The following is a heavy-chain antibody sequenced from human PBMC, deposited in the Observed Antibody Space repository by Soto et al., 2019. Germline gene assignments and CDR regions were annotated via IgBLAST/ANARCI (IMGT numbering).Heavy chain of an antibody. V-gene: IGHV1-69*13. Sequence: SVKVSCKASGGTFSSYAISLVRQAPGQGLEWMGGIIPIFGTANYAQKFQGRVTITADESTSTAYMELSSLRSEDTAVYYCARIVDCSGGSCYGPQFDYWGQGTLVTVSS. J-gene: IGHJ4*02. CDR1: GGTFSSYA. CDR3: ARIVDCSGGSCYGPQFDY. D-gene: IGHD2-15*01. CDR2: IIPIFGTA.